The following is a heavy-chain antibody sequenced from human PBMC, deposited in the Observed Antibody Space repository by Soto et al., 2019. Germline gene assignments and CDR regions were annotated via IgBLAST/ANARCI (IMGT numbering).Heavy chain of an antibody. CDR3: ARTRYFDQGWFNP. CDR2: INPNSGGT. V-gene: IGHV1-2*02. D-gene: IGHD3-9*01. J-gene: IGHJ5*02. Sequence: QVQLVQSGAAVKKPGASVKVSCKASGYIFTGYYMHWVRQAPGQGLEWMGWINPNSGGTNYAQKLQGRVTMTRDTSFSTAYMGLNRLGSDDTAVYYFARTRYFDQGWFNPWAQGALGTVS. CDR1: GYIFTGYY.